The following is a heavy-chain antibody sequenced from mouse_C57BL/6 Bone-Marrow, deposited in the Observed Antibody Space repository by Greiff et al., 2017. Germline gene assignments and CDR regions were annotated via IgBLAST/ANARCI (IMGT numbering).Heavy chain of an antibody. CDR1: GYTFTDYY. Sequence: EVQLQQSGPELVKPGASVKISCKASGYTFTDYYMNWVKQSHGKSLEWIGDINPNNGGTSYNQKVNGKATLTVDKSSSTAYMELRSRTSEDSTIYYCARWLHYYCSSYDYFDYWGQGTTLTVSS. CDR2: INPNNGGT. CDR3: ARWLHYYCSSYDYFDY. V-gene: IGHV1-26*01. J-gene: IGHJ2*01. D-gene: IGHD1-1*01.